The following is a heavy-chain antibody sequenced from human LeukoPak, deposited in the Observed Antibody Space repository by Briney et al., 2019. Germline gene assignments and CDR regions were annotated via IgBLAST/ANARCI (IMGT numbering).Heavy chain of an antibody. D-gene: IGHD2-15*01. CDR1: GGSFSGYY. Sequence: SETLSLTCAVYGGSFSGYYWSRVRQPPGKGLEWIGEINHSGSTNYNPSLKSRVTISVDTSKNQFSLKLSSVTAADTAVYYCAIGCSGGSCYSKVRGYYYYYMDVSGKGTTVAVSS. CDR2: INHSGST. J-gene: IGHJ6*03. V-gene: IGHV4-34*01. CDR3: AIGCSGGSCYSKVRGYYYYYMDV.